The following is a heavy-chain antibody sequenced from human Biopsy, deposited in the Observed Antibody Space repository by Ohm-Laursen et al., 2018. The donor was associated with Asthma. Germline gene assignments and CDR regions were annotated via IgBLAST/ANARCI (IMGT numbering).Heavy chain of an antibody. J-gene: IGHJ6*02. CDR2: INTDTGNP. D-gene: IGHD3-10*01. CDR3: ARAAGDYYGSARPYGMDV. V-gene: IGHV7-4-1*01. CDR1: GYIFTTYT. Sequence: SVKVSCKASGYIFTTYTMNWVRQAPGQGLEWMGWINTDTGNPTYAQDFTGRFVFSLDTSVSTAYLQISSLKAEDTAVYYCARAAGDYYGSARPYGMDVWGQGTTVTVSS.